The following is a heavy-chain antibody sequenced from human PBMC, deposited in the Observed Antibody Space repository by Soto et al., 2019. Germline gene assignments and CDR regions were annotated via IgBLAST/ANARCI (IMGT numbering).Heavy chain of an antibody. D-gene: IGHD4-17*01. CDR2: IIPIFGTA. CDR3: ARATVGAFDI. CDR1: GGTFSSYA. J-gene: IGHJ3*02. Sequence: GASVKVSCKASGGTFSSYAISCVRQAPGQGLEWMGGIIPIFGTANYAQKFQGRVTITADESTSTAYMELSSLRSEDTAVYYCARATVGAFDIWGQGTMVTVSS. V-gene: IGHV1-69*13.